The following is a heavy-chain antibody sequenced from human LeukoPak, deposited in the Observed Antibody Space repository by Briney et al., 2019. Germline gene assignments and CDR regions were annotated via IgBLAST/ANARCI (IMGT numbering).Heavy chain of an antibody. D-gene: IGHD3-10*01. V-gene: IGHV1-8*01. CDR1: GYTFTSYD. CDR3: ARRLMVRGVYDY. CDR2: MNPNSGNT. Sequence: ASVKVSCKASGYTFTSYDINWVRQATGQGPEWMGWMNPNSGNTGYAQKFQGRVTMTRNTSISTAYMELSSLRSEDTAVYYCARRLMVRGVYDYWGQGTLVTVSS. J-gene: IGHJ4*02.